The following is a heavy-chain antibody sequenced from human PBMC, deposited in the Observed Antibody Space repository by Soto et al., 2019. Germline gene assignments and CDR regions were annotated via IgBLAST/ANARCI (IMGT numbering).Heavy chain of an antibody. V-gene: IGHV3-23*01. J-gene: IGHJ4*02. CDR3: AKRDAGYGVGWWTSRPFDY. Sequence: GGSLRLSCAASGFTFSSYAMSWVRQAPGKGLEWVSAISGSGGSTYYADSVKGRFTISRDNSKNTLYLQMNSLRAEDTAVYYCAKRDAGYGVGWWTSRPFDYWGQGTLVTVSS. CDR1: GFTFSSYA. D-gene: IGHD6-19*01. CDR2: ISGSGGST.